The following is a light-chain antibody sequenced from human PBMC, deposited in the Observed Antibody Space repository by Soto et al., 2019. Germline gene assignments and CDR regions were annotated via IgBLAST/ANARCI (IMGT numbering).Light chain of an antibody. V-gene: IGKV1-5*03. CDR3: QQYNGYSWT. Sequence: IHMTQSTSPLSASVGDRVTITFRASQNINSWLAWYQQKPGKAPKLLIYEASSLEKGVPARFGGSGSGTEFTLTISSLQPDDFATYYCQQYNGYSWTFGQGTIVDI. CDR2: EAS. CDR1: QNINSW. J-gene: IGKJ1*01.